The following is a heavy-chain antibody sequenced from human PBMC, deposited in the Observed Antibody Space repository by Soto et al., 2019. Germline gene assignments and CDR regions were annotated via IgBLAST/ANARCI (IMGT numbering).Heavy chain of an antibody. CDR2: INPNSGGT. D-gene: IGHD6-19*01. Sequence: QVQLVQSGAEVKKPGASVKVSCKASGYTFTGYYMHWVRQAPGQGLEWMGWINPNSGGTNYAQKIQGWVTLTRDTSISTALMELSRLRSDDAAVYYCARELQIRGCDDWGQGTLVTVSS. CDR1: GYTFTGYY. V-gene: IGHV1-2*04. CDR3: ARELQIRGCDD. J-gene: IGHJ4*02.